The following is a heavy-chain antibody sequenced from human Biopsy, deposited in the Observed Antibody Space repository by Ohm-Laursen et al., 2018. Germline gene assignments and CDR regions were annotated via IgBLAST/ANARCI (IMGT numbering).Heavy chain of an antibody. J-gene: IGHJ4*02. Sequence: SLRLSCAAFGFTFSSYGMHWVCQAPGKGLEWVAAIWYDGSNKNYADSVKGRFTISRDNSKNTLYLQMNSLRGEDTAVYYCAKCMTGGSNYYFHHCGQGTLVTVSS. CDR3: AKCMTGGSNYYFHH. CDR2: IWYDGSNK. V-gene: IGHV3-33*06. CDR1: GFTFSSYG. D-gene: IGHD2-8*01.